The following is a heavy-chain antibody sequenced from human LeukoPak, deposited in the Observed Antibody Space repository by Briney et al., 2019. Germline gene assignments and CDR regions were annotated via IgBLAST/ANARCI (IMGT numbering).Heavy chain of an antibody. D-gene: IGHD3-22*01. V-gene: IGHV4-61*08. CDR2: IYYTGST. J-gene: IGHJ4*02. CDR3: ARVHYYDNSGYWFFDY. CDR1: GGSISSGGYS. Sequence: PSETLSLTCAVSGGSISSGGYSWSWIRQPPGTGLEWIGYIYYTGSTNYNPSLKSRVSMSLDTSKNQLSLKLSSVTAADTAVYYCARVHYYDNSGYWFFDYWGQGTLVTVSS.